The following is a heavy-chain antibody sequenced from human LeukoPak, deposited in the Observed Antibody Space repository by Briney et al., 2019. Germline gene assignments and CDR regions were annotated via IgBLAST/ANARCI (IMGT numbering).Heavy chain of an antibody. CDR1: GFTFSSYA. D-gene: IGHD3-3*01. CDR2: ISYDGSNK. J-gene: IGHJ6*02. Sequence: QAGGSLRLSCAASGFTFSSYAMSWVRQAPGKGLEWVAVISYDGSNKYYADSVKGRFTISRDNSKNTLYLQMNSLRAEDTAVYYCAKELYDFSYYYYGMDVWGQGTTVTVSS. V-gene: IGHV3-30*18. CDR3: AKELYDFSYYYYGMDV.